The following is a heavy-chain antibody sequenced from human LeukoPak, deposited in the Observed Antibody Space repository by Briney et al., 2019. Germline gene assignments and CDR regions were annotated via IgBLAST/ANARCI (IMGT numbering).Heavy chain of an antibody. CDR1: GSRFIDYW. J-gene: IGHJ6*02. V-gene: IGHV5-51*01. CDR2: IFPGDSDI. D-gene: IGHD2-15*01. Sequence: GESLKISCKGSGSRFIDYWIGWVRQMPGKGLEWMGIIFPGDSDINYSPSFQGQVTISADNSISTAYLQWSSLKASDTAMYYCVRHGLKGCSGGRCFTSFYYYGPDVWGQGSTVTVSS. CDR3: VRHGLKGCSGGRCFTSFYYYGPDV.